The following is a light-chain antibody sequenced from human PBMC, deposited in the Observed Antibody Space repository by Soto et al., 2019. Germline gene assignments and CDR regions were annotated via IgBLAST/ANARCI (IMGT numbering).Light chain of an antibody. CDR3: QQYAYSPPYS. J-gene: IGKJ2*03. CDR2: DAS. V-gene: IGKV3-20*01. CDR1: QSLGTDY. Sequence: DIVLTQSPGTLSLSPGERATLSCRASQSLGTDYLAWYQQKPGQAPRLLIYDASRRATGIPVRFSGSGSGADFTLTISTLEPEDFAVYYCQQYAYSPPYSFGQGTKLEIK.